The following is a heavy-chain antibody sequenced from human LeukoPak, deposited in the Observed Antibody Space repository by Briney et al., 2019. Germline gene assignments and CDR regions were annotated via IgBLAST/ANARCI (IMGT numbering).Heavy chain of an antibody. D-gene: IGHD3-22*01. J-gene: IGHJ4*02. CDR1: GFTFSSYA. V-gene: IGHV3-66*04. CDR2: IYSRGDT. CDR3: ARHFYYYDSSGYPDY. Sequence: PGGSLRLSCAASGFTFSSYAMSWVRQAPGKGLEWVSLIYSRGDTKYADSVKGRFTISRDNSKNTLYLQMSSLRTEDTAVYYCARHFYYYDSSGYPDYWGQGTLVTVSS.